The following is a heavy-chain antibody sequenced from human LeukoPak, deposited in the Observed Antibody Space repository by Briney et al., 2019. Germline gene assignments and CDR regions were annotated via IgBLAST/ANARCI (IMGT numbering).Heavy chain of an antibody. J-gene: IGHJ5*02. Sequence: DSVKVSCKTSGYTFTIYGISWVRQAPGQGLEWMGWVSTSNPHTNYAPKFRGRVIMTIDTSTTTAYLEMRSLTSDDTAVYYCARDRFLWGLGNWFDLWGQGTLVTVTS. D-gene: IGHD3-3*01. CDR3: ARDRFLWGLGNWFDL. CDR1: GYTFTIYG. V-gene: IGHV1-18*01. CDR2: VSTSNPHT.